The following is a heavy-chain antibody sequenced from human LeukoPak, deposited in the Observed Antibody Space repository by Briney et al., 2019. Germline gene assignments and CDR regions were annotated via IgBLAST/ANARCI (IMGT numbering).Heavy chain of an antibody. D-gene: IGHD3-10*01. CDR2: ITSSSNYV. Sequence: PGGSLRLSCAASGFTFSSYNMNWVRQAPGKGLQWVSSITSSSNYVYYADSVKGRFTISRDNAKNSLYLQMNSLRAEDTTVYYCARDCWDYGSGSYCGIDYWGQGTLVTVSS. CDR1: GFTFSSYN. J-gene: IGHJ4*02. V-gene: IGHV3-21*03. CDR3: ARDCWDYGSGSYCGIDY.